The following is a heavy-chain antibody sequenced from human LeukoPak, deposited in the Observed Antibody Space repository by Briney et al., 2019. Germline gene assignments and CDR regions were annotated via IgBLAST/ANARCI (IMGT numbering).Heavy chain of an antibody. CDR1: GYTFTGYY. CDR3: ARGEYSSGWYAY. Sequence: GSSVKVSCKASGYTFTGYYMHWVRQAPGQGLEWMGWINPNSGGTNYAQKFQGWVTMTRDTSISTAYMELSRLRSDDTAVYYCARGEYSSGWYAYWGQGTLVTVSS. D-gene: IGHD6-19*01. CDR2: INPNSGGT. V-gene: IGHV1-2*04. J-gene: IGHJ4*02.